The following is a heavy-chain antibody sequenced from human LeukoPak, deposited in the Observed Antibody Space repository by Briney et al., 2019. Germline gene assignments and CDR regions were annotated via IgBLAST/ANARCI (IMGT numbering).Heavy chain of an antibody. J-gene: IGHJ4*02. V-gene: IGHV3-30*18. CDR3: AKVIRVYAIRPPDY. Sequence: GGSLRLSCAASGVTFSSYGMHWVRQAPGKGLEWVAVISYDGSNKYYADSVKGRFTISRDNSKNTLYLQMNSLRAEDTAVYYCAKVIRVYAIRPPDYWGQGTLVTVSS. CDR2: ISYDGSNK. CDR1: GVTFSSYG. D-gene: IGHD2-8*01.